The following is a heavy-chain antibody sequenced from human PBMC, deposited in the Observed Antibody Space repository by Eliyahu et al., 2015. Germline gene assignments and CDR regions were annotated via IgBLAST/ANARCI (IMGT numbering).Heavy chain of an antibody. V-gene: IGHV1-18*04. CDR3: ATTLGDSSDWYSYYYYYGMDV. CDR1: GYTFTSXG. CDR2: ISAYNGNT. D-gene: IGHD6-19*01. J-gene: IGHJ6*02. Sequence: QVQLVQSGAEVKKPGASVKVSCKASGYTFTSXGXXWVRQAPGQGLEWMGWISAYNGNTNYAQKLQGRVTMTTDTSTSTAYMELRSLRSDDTAVYYCATTLGDSSDWYSYYYYYGMDVWGQGTTVTVSS.